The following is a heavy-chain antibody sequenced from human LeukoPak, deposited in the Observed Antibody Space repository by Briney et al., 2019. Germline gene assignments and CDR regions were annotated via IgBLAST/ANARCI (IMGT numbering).Heavy chain of an antibody. V-gene: IGHV1-69*13. CDR1: GGTFSSYA. Sequence: SVKVSCKASGGTFSSYAISWVRQAPGQGLEWMGGIIPIFGTANYAQKFQGRVTITADESTSTAYMELSSLRSEDTAVYYCARAGGGDCSSTSCYPGSLYYYYGMDVWGQGTTVTVSS. CDR2: IIPIFGTA. CDR3: ARAGGGDCSSTSCYPGSLYYYYGMDV. J-gene: IGHJ6*02. D-gene: IGHD2-2*01.